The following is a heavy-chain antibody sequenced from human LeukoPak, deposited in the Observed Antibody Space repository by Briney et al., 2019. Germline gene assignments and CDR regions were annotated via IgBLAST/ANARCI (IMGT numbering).Heavy chain of an antibody. CDR1: GGSISSYY. J-gene: IGHJ6*03. CDR3: ARQRRYKAMVVLSMDV. CDR2: IYYSGST. Sequence: SETLSLTCTVSGGSISSYYWSWIRQPPGKGLEWIGYIYYSGSTNYNPPLKSRVTISVDTSKNQFSLKLSSVTAADTAVYYCARQRRYKAMVVLSMDVWGKGTTVTISS. D-gene: IGHD5-18*01. V-gene: IGHV4-59*08.